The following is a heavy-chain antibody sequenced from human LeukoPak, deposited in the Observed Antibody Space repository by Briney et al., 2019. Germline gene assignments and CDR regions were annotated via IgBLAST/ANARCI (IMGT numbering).Heavy chain of an antibody. CDR3: ARGLRTMVRGVIITANFDY. V-gene: IGHV4-34*01. CDR2: INHSGST. J-gene: IGHJ4*02. Sequence: SETLSLTCAVYGGSFSGYYWSWIRQPPGKGLEWIGEINHSGSTNYNPPLKSRVTISVDTSKNQFSLKLSSVTAADTAVYYCARGLRTMVRGVIITANFDYWGQGTLVTVSS. D-gene: IGHD3-10*01. CDR1: GGSFSGYY.